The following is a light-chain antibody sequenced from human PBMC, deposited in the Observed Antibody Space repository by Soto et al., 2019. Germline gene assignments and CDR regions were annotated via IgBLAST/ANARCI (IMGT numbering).Light chain of an antibody. J-gene: IGLJ1*01. CDR3: SSYTSSSTLL. V-gene: IGLV2-14*01. Sequence: QSALTQPASVSGSPGQSITISCTGTSSDVGGYNYVSWYQQHPGKAPKLMIYDVSNLPSGVSNRFSGSKSGNTASLTISGLQAEDEADYYCSSYTSSSTLLFGTGTKVTVL. CDR1: SSDVGGYNY. CDR2: DVS.